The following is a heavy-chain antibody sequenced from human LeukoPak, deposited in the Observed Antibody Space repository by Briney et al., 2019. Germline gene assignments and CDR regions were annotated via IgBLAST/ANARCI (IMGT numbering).Heavy chain of an antibody. V-gene: IGHV4-34*01. CDR2: INHSGST. D-gene: IGHD4-23*01. CDR3: ARRGEVTQFDY. CDR1: GGSFSGYY. J-gene: IGHJ4*02. Sequence: SETLSLTCAVYGGSFSGYYWSWIRQPPGKGLEWIGEINHSGSTNYNPSLKSRVTISVDTSKNQFSLKLSSVTAADTAVYYCARRGEVTQFDYWGQGTLVTVSS.